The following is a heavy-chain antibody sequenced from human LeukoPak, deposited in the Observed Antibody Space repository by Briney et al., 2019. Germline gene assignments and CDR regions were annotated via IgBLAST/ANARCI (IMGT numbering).Heavy chain of an antibody. J-gene: IGHJ4*02. CDR1: GGSFSGYY. CDR3: ARAEDFSGNSSGPRDFDY. D-gene: IGHD6-19*01. Sequence: PSETLSLTCAVYGGSFSGYYWSWIRQPPGKGLGWIGEINHSGSTNYNPSLKSRVTISVDTSKNQFSLKLSSVTAADTAVYYCARAEDFSGNSSGPRDFDYWGQGTLVTVSS. CDR2: INHSGST. V-gene: IGHV4-34*01.